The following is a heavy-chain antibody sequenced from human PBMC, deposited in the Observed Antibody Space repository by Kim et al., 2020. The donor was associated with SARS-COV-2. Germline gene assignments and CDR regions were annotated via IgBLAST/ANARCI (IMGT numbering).Heavy chain of an antibody. CDR1: GGTFSSYT. Sequence: SVKVSCKASGGTFSSYTISWVRQAPGQGLEWMGRIIPILGIANYAQKFQGRVTITADKSTSTAYMELSSLRSADTAVYYCARKKKKRGYSGYDNPYYYYAGMDVWGQGTTVTVSS. CDR2: IIPILGIA. J-gene: IGHJ6*02. D-gene: IGHD5-12*01. V-gene: IGHV1-69*02. CDR3: ARKKKKRGYSGYDNPYYYYAGMDV.